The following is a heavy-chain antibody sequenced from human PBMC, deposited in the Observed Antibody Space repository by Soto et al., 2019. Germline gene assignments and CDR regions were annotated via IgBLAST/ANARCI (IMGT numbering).Heavy chain of an antibody. CDR3: AKESPVTYYYDSSGYGDAFDI. CDR1: GFTFSSCA. CDR2: ISGSGGST. J-gene: IGHJ3*02. Sequence: GGSLRLSCAASGFTFSSCAMSWVRQAPGKGLEWVSAISGSGGSTYYADSVKGRFTISRDNSKNTLYLQMNSLRAEDTAVYYCAKESPVTYYYDSSGYGDAFDIWGQGTMVTVSS. D-gene: IGHD3-22*01. V-gene: IGHV3-23*01.